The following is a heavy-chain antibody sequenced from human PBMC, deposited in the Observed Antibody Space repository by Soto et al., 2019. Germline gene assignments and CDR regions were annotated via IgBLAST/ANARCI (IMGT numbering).Heavy chain of an antibody. J-gene: IGHJ6*02. V-gene: IGHV4-59*01. D-gene: IGHD5-12*01. Sequence: SETLSLTCTVSSGSISSYCWSWIRQPPGKGLEWIGYIYYSGSTNYNPSLKSRVTISVDTSKNQFSLKLSSVTAADTAVYYCAFSREGYNLDYYGLDVWGQGTTVTVSS. CDR2: IYYSGST. CDR3: AFSREGYNLDYYGLDV. CDR1: SGSISSYC.